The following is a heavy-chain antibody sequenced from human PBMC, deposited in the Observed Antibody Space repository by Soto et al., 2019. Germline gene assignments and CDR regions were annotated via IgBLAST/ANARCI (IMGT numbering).Heavy chain of an antibody. D-gene: IGHD7-27*01. Sequence: QVQLQESGPGLVKPSQTLSLTYTVSGGSISTVNYWWRWIRQSPDMGLEWIGHIYNGGRTYNNPSLESRVTMSVDTSKNQLSLTLSSVSAADTAVYYCARGPSGDKVDSWGQGTLVTVSS. V-gene: IGHV4-30-4*01. CDR1: GGSISTVNYW. J-gene: IGHJ4*02. CDR3: ARGPSGDKVDS. CDR2: IYNGGRT.